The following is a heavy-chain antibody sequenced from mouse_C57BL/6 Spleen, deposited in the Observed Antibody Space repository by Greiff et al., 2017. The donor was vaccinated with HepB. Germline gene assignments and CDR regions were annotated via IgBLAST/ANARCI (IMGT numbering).Heavy chain of an antibody. D-gene: IGHD2-2*01. CDR3: ARSGGYDVWFAY. V-gene: IGHV1-64*01. Sequence: QVQLQQPGAELEKPGASVKLSCKASGYTFTSYWMHWVKQRPGQGLEWIGMIHPNSGSTNYNEKFKSKATLTVDKSSSTAYMQLSSLTSEDSAVYYFARSGGYDVWFAYWGQGTLVTVSA. CDR2: IHPNSGST. CDR1: GYTFTSYW. J-gene: IGHJ3*01.